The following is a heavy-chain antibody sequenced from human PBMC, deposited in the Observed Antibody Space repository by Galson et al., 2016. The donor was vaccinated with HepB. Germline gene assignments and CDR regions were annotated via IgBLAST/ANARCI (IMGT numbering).Heavy chain of an antibody. Sequence: SLRLSCAASGFTFSNYGMHWVRQTPGKGLEWVAVIWYDGNNKYYADSVKGRFTISRDNSKNTLYLQMNSLRAEDTAIYYCARELGQWALLSSSDYWGQGSLVTVSS. J-gene: IGHJ4*02. D-gene: IGHD1-26*01. V-gene: IGHV3-33*01. CDR1: GFTFSNYG. CDR3: ARELGQWALLSSSDY. CDR2: IWYDGNNK.